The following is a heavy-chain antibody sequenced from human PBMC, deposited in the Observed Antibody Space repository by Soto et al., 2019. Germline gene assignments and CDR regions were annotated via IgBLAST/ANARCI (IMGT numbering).Heavy chain of an antibody. CDR1: GYTFTSYG. Sequence: VASVKVSCKASGYTFTSYGISWVRQAPGQGLEWMGWISAYNGNTNYAQKLQGRVTMTTDTSTSTAYMELRSLRSDDTAVYYCARDGPYCSGGSCYASYWGQGTLVTVSS. V-gene: IGHV1-18*01. D-gene: IGHD2-15*01. CDR3: ARDGPYCSGGSCYASY. J-gene: IGHJ4*02. CDR2: ISAYNGNT.